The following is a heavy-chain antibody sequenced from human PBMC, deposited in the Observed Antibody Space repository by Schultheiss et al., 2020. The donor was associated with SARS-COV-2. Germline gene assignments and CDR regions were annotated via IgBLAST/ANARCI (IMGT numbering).Heavy chain of an antibody. J-gene: IGHJ6*02. V-gene: IGHV4-4*02. CDR3: ARVAATLGYYYYGMDV. CDR1: GGSISSSNW. Sequence: SETLSLTCAVSGGSISSSNWWSWVRQPPGKGLEWIGEINHSGSTNYNPSLKSRVTISVDTSKNQFSLKLSSVTAADTAVYYCARVAATLGYYYYGMDVWGQGTTVTVSS. D-gene: IGHD2-15*01. CDR2: INHSGST.